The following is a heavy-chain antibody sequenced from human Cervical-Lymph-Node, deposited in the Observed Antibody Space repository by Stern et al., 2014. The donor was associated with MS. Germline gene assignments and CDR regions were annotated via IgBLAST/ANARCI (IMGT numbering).Heavy chain of an antibody. CDR2: INSDGTTT. V-gene: IGHV3-74*01. CDR1: GFAFSNYW. J-gene: IGHJ4*02. D-gene: IGHD3-22*01. CDR3: ARDDSSGYAV. Sequence: EVQLVESGGGLVQPGGSLSLSCAASGFAFSNYWMHWVRQVPGKGLVWASRINSDGTTTGYADSVKGRFTISRDNAKNTLFLQMKSLRVDDTAVYYCARDDSSGYAVWGKGSLVTVSS.